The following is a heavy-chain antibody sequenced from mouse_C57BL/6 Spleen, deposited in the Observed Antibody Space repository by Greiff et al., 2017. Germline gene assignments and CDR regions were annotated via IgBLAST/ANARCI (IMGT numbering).Heavy chain of an antibody. CDR1: GYTFTSYW. D-gene: IGHD3-1*01. J-gene: IGHJ3*01. CDR2: IDPSDSYT. V-gene: IGHV1-69*01. Sequence: QVQLQQPGAELVMPGASVTLSCKASGYTFTSYWMHWVKQSPGQGLEWIGEIDPSDSYTNYNQKFKGKSTLTVDKSSSTAYMQRSSLTSEDSAVYYCARQARAPAWFAYWGQGTLVTVSA. CDR3: ARQARAPAWFAY.